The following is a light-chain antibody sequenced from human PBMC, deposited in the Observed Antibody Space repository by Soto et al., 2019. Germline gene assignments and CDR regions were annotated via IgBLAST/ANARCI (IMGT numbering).Light chain of an antibody. J-gene: IGKJ4*01. V-gene: IGKV3-20*01. CDR2: GAS. CDR1: QSVSSSY. Sequence: EIELTQSPGTLSLSPGERATLSCRASQSVSSSYLAWYQQKPGQAPRLLIYGASSRATGIPDRFSGSGSGTDFTLTISRLEPEDFAVYYCHQYGSSPLTFGGGTKVEIK. CDR3: HQYGSSPLT.